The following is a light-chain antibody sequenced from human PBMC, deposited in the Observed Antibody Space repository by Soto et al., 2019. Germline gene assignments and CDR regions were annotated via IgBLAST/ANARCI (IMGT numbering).Light chain of an antibody. Sequence: AIQLTQSPSSLSASVGDRVTITCRASQGIRSALGWYQQKPGKVPKLLIYAASTLQSGVPSRFSGSGFGTDFTLTINRLQPEDFATYYCLLDYAYFWAFGQGTKV. CDR2: AAS. CDR1: QGIRSA. CDR3: LLDYAYFWA. V-gene: IGKV1-6*01. J-gene: IGKJ1*01.